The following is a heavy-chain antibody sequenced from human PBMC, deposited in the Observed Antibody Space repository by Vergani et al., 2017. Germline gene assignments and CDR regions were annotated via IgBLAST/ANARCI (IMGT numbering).Heavy chain of an antibody. V-gene: IGHV4-59*01. CDR1: GGSISSYY. J-gene: IGHJ5*02. Sequence: QVQLQESGPGLVKPSETLSLTCTVSGGSISSYYWSWIRQPPGKGLEWIGYIYYSGSTNYNPSLKSRVTISVDTSKNQFSLNLSSVTAADTAVYYCARETSSSWYGRWFDPWGQGTLVTVSS. CDR3: ARETSSSWYGRWFDP. D-gene: IGHD6-13*01. CDR2: IYYSGST.